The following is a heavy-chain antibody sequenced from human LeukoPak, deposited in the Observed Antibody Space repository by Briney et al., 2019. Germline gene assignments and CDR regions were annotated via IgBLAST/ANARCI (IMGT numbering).Heavy chain of an antibody. V-gene: IGHV4-39*07. CDR3: ATDKGYHYY. CDR1: GGSISSSNYY. Sequence: KPSETLSLTCTVSGGSISSSNYYWGWIRRPPGKGLEWIGSIYYSGITYYNPSPKSRVTISGDTSKNQVSLNLGSVTAADTAVYYCATDKGYHYYWGQGTLVTVSS. D-gene: IGHD5-12*01. CDR2: IYYSGIT. J-gene: IGHJ4*02.